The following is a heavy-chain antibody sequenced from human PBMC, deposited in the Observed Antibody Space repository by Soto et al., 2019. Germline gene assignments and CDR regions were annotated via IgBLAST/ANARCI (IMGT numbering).Heavy chain of an antibody. V-gene: IGHV1-2*04. CDR2: INPNSGGT. CDR1: GYTFTGYY. Sequence: ASVEVSCKASGYTFTGYYMHWVRQAPGQGLEWMGWINPNSGGTNYAQKFQGWVTMTRDTSISTAYMELSRLRSDDTAVYYCAREGYSSSWRIFDYWGQGLLVTVSS. D-gene: IGHD6-13*01. CDR3: AREGYSSSWRIFDY. J-gene: IGHJ4*02.